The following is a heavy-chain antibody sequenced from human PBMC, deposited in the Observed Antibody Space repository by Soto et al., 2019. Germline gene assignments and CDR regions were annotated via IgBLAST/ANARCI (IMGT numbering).Heavy chain of an antibody. Sequence: SETLSLTCTVSGGSISSYYWSWIRQPPGKGLEWIGYIYYSGSTNYNPSLKSRVTISVDTSKNQFSLKLSSVTAADTAVYYCARDRDSRGVASPPRNYYYGMDVWGQGTTVTVSS. CDR2: IYYSGST. V-gene: IGHV4-59*12. CDR1: GGSISSYY. CDR3: ARDRDSRGVASPPRNYYYGMDV. D-gene: IGHD3-10*01. J-gene: IGHJ6*02.